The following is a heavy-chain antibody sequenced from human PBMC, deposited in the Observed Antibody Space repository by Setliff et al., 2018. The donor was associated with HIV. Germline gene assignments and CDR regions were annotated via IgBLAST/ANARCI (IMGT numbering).Heavy chain of an antibody. D-gene: IGHD3-10*01. Sequence: ASVKVSCKASGYTFTYYAMNWVRQAPGQGLEWMGWINTNTGNPTYAQDFTGRFVFSLDTSVSAAYLQISSLKAEDTAVYYCARDPGRRAPTYYYMDVWGKGTKVTVSS. CDR2: INTNTGNP. CDR3: ARDPGRRAPTYYYMDV. V-gene: IGHV7-4-1*02. CDR1: GYTFTYYA. J-gene: IGHJ6*03.